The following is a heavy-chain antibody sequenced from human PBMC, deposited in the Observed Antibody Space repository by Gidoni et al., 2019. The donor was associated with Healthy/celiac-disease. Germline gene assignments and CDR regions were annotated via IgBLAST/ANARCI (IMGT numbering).Heavy chain of an antibody. V-gene: IGHV4-34*01. CDR3: ARITMFRGVIISLRSYVAY. CDR2: INHSGST. Sequence: QVQLQQCGAGLLKPPETLSLTCAVYGGSFSGYYWSWLRQPPGKGLECSGEINHSGSTNYNPPLKSRVTISVDTSKSRFSLRLSFVTAADTAVYYCARITMFRGVIISLRSYVAYWGQGTLVTVSS. J-gene: IGHJ4*02. D-gene: IGHD3-10*01. CDR1: GGSFSGYY.